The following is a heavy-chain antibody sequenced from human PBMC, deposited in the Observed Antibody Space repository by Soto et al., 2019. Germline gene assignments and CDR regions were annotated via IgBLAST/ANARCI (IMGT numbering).Heavy chain of an antibody. V-gene: IGHV4-39*01. CDR3: AISPGTTSYYGMDV. CDR1: GGSISSSSYY. J-gene: IGHJ6*02. Sequence: QLQLQESGPGLVKPSETLSLTCTVSGGSISSSSYYWGWIRQPPGKGLEWIGSIYYSGSTYYNPSLKGRVTIAVDTSKNQFSLKLSSVTAADTAVYYCAISPGTTSYYGMDVWGQGTTVTVSS. D-gene: IGHD1-7*01. CDR2: IYYSGST.